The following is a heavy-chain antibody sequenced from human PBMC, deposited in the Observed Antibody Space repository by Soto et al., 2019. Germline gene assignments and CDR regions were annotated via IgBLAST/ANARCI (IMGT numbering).Heavy chain of an antibody. J-gene: IGHJ4*02. CDR3: ARDDDDFWSGYYRGGLDY. CDR2: ISAYNGNT. Sequence: ASVKVSCKASGYTFTSYGISWVRQAPGQGLEWMGWISAYNGNTNYAQKLQGRVTMTTDTSTSTAYMELRSLRSDDTAVYYCARDDDDFWSGYYRGGLDYWGQGTLVTVSS. D-gene: IGHD3-3*01. CDR1: GYTFTSYG. V-gene: IGHV1-18*01.